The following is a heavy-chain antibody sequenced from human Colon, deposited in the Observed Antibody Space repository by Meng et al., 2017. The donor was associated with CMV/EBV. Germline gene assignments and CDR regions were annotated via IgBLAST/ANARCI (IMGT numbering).Heavy chain of an antibody. CDR1: GGTFSSYA. CDR2: IIPIFGTA. V-gene: IGHV1-69*12. Sequence: QVQRVQVGAGGKKPGASVKVSCKASGGTFSSYAISWVRQAPGQGLEWMGGIIPIFGTANYAQKFQGRVTITADESTSTAYMELSSLRSEDTAVYYCARDIDSAEGYWGQGTLVTVSS. J-gene: IGHJ4*02. CDR3: ARDIDSAEGY. D-gene: IGHD1-26*01.